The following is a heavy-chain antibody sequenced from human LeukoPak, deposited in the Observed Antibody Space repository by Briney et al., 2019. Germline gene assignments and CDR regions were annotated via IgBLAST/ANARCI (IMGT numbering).Heavy chain of an antibody. D-gene: IGHD3-3*01. Sequence: GGSLRLSCAASGFTFSSYAMHWVRQAPGKGLEWVAVISYDGSNKYYADPVKGRFTISRDNSKNTLYLQMNSLRAEDTAVYYCARGRFLEWLFSHWGQGTLVTVSS. CDR1: GFTFSSYA. V-gene: IGHV3-30*04. CDR2: ISYDGSNK. CDR3: ARGRFLEWLFSH. J-gene: IGHJ4*02.